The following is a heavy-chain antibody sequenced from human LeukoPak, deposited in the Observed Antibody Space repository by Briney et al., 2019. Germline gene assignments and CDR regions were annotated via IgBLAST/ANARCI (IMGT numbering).Heavy chain of an antibody. CDR3: ATNRPVGGAYWGSFDM. CDR2: FHHTGGT. D-gene: IGHD2-8*02. V-gene: IGHV4-59*01. Sequence: PSETLSLTCSVSGGSMTSYYWSWIRQPPGKGLEWIGFFHHTGGTNYNPYVKSRVTISGDTPKNQVSLKMTSVTAAGTAVYYCATNRPVGGAYWGSFDMWGHGTLVTVSS. J-gene: IGHJ3*02. CDR1: GGSMTSYY.